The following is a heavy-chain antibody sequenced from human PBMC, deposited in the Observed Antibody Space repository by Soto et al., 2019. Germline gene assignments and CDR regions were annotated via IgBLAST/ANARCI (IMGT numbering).Heavy chain of an antibody. J-gene: IGHJ6*02. D-gene: IGHD1-26*01. CDR3: ARQYSGSYYGYYGMDV. V-gene: IGHV4-39*01. CDR2: IYYSGST. Sequence: XETLSPTCNVSGSSISSSSYYWGWIRQPPGKGLEWIGSIYYSGSTYYNPSLKSRVTISVDTSKNQFSLKLSSVTAADTAVYYCARQYSGSYYGYYGMDVWGQGTTVTVSS. CDR1: GSSISSSSYY.